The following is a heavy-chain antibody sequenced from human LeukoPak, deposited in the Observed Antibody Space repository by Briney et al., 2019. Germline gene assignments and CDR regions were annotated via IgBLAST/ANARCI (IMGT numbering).Heavy chain of an antibody. D-gene: IGHD6-19*01. CDR3: ASNLAVADAFDI. J-gene: IGHJ3*02. CDR2: INHSGST. V-gene: IGHV4-34*01. Sequence: PSETLSLTCTVSGGSISSYYWSWIRQPPGKGLEWIGEINHSGSTNYNPSLKSRVTISVDTSKNQFSLKLSSVTAADTAVYYCASNLAVADAFDIWGQGTMVTVSS. CDR1: GGSISSYY.